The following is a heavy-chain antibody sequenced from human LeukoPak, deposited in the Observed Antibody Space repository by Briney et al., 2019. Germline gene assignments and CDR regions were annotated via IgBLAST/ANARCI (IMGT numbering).Heavy chain of an antibody. D-gene: IGHD2-2*01. J-gene: IGHJ6*03. CDR3: ARAGYCSSTSCYYYYCYMDV. CDR1: GFTFSSYW. V-gene: IGHV3-7*01. Sequence: GGSLRLSCAASGFTFSSYWMSWVRQAPGKGLEWVANIKQDGSEKYYVDSVKGRFTISRDNAKNSLYLQMNSLRAEDTAVYYCARAGYCSSTSCYYYYCYMDVWGKGTTVTVSS. CDR2: IKQDGSEK.